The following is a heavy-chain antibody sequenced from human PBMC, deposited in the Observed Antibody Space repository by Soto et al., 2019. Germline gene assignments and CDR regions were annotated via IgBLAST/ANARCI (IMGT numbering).Heavy chain of an antibody. V-gene: IGHV4-34*01. CDR3: ARTYSSSWSHFEY. Sequence: SETLSLTCAVYGGSFSGYYWSWIRQPPGKGLEWIGEINQSGSTNYNPSLKSRVTISVDTSKNQFSLKLSSVTAADTAVYYCARTYSSSWSHFEYWGQGTLVTVSS. D-gene: IGHD6-13*01. CDR2: INQSGST. CDR1: GGSFSGYY. J-gene: IGHJ4*02.